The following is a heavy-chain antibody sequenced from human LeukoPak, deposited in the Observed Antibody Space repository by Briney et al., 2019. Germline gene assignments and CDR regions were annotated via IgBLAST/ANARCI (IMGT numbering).Heavy chain of an antibody. CDR3: ATPAPIDCSSTSCYLAT. D-gene: IGHD2-2*01. V-gene: IGHV1-69*01. Sequence: SVKVSCKASGGTFSSYAISWVRQAPGQGLEWMGGIIPIFGTANYAQKFQGRVTITADESTSTAYMELSSLRSEDTAVYYCATPAPIDCSSTSCYLATWGQGTLVTVSS. CDR1: GGTFSSYA. CDR2: IIPIFGTA. J-gene: IGHJ5*02.